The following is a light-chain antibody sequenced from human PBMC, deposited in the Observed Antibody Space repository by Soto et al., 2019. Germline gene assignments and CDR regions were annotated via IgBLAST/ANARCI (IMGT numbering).Light chain of an antibody. CDR1: ISDVGGYNC. V-gene: IGLV2-11*01. CDR3: CSHSAIYTSV. CDR2: DVT. Sequence: QSALTQPRSVSGSPGQSVTISCTGTISDVGGYNCVSWYQQHPGKAPQLMIYDVTQRPSGVPDRFSGSKSGNTASLTISGLQAEDEADYYCCSHSAIYTSVFGTGTKLTVL. J-gene: IGLJ1*01.